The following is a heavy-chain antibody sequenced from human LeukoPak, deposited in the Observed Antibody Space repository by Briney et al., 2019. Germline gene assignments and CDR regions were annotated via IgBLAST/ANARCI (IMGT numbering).Heavy chain of an antibody. V-gene: IGHV3-48*03. J-gene: IGHJ4*02. CDR2: ISTSGSTT. Sequence: GGSLRLSCAASGFTFSDYEINWVRQAPGKGLEWVSCISTSGSTTYYADSVKGRFTISRDNAKNSLFLQMNTLTVEDTAVYYCARGALHVFDYWGQGTPVTASS. D-gene: IGHD3-10*02. CDR1: GFTFSDYE. CDR3: ARGALHVFDY.